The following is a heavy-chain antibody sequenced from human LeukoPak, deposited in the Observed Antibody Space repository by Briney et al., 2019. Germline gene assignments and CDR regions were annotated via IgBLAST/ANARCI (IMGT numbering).Heavy chain of an antibody. J-gene: IGHJ5*02. V-gene: IGHV4-59*12. D-gene: IGHD3-3*01. CDR1: GGSISSYY. CDR3: AREGPFYYDFWVDP. Sequence: SETLSLTCTVSGGSISSYYWSWIRQPPGKGLEWIGYIYYSGSTNYNPSLKSRVTISVDTSKNQFSLKLSSVTAADTAVYYCAREGPFYYDFWVDPWGQGTLVTVSS. CDR2: IYYSGST.